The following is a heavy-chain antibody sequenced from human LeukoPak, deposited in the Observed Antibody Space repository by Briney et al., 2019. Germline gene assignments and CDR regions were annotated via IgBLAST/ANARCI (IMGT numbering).Heavy chain of an antibody. J-gene: IGHJ4*02. CDR2: INHSGST. Sequence: PSETLSLTCAVYGGSFSGYYWSWIRQPPGKGLEWIGEINHSGSTNYNPSLKSRVTISVDTSKNQFSLKLSSVTAADTAVYYCARVRRGDQGLGYWGQGTLVTVSS. D-gene: IGHD4-17*01. CDR3: ARVRRGDQGLGY. V-gene: IGHV4-34*01. CDR1: GGSFSGYY.